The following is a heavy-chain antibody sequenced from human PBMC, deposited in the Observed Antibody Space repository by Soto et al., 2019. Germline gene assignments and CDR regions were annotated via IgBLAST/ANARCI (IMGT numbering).Heavy chain of an antibody. CDR3: ARAAVTTLSDYYYYGMDV. J-gene: IGHJ6*02. CDR2: ISYDGSNK. Sequence: ESGGGVVQPGRSLRLSCAASGFTFSSYAMHWVRQAPGKGLEWVAVISYDGSNKYYADSVKGRFTISRDNSKNTLYLQMNSLRAEDTAVYYCARAAVTTLSDYYYYGMDVWGQGTTVTVSS. V-gene: IGHV3-30-3*01. D-gene: IGHD4-17*01. CDR1: GFTFSSYA.